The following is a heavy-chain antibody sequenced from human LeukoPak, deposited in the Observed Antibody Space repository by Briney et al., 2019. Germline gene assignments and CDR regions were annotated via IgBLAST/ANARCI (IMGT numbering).Heavy chain of an antibody. J-gene: IGHJ4*02. CDR2: ISSGGSTI. D-gene: IGHD3-10*01. CDR1: EFIFSDYY. V-gene: IGHV3-11*01. Sequence: GGSLRLSCAASEFIFSDYYMSWIRQAPGKGLEWIAYISSGGSTILYADAVKGRFTISRDNAKNSLYLRMNSLRAEDTAVYYCAREMDGEYGSGTFFDLCGQGNVVTVSS. CDR3: AREMDGEYGSGTFFDL.